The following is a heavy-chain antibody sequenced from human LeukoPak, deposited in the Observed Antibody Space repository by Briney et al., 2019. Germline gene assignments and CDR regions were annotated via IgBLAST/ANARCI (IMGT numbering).Heavy chain of an antibody. D-gene: IGHD3-10*01. CDR2: IIPILGIA. CDR3: ATIWFGELLYRGYYYYGMDV. J-gene: IGHJ6*02. Sequence: GASVKVSCKASGGTFSSYAISWVRQAPGQGLEWMGRIIPILGIADYAQKFQGRVTITADKSTSTAYMELSSLRSEDTAVYYCATIWFGELLYRGYYYYGMDVWGQGTTVTVSS. V-gene: IGHV1-69*04. CDR1: GGTFSSYA.